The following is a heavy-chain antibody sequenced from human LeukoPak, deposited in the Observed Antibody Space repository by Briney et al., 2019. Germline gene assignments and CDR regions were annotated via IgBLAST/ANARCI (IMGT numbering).Heavy chain of an antibody. CDR1: GGSISSSSYY. Sequence: SETLSLTCTVSGGSISSSSYYWGWIRQPPGKGLEWIGSIYYSGSTYYNPSLKSRVTISVDTSKNQFSLKLSSVTAADTAVYCCARHGSLHRVGARNVRGWFDPWGQGTLVTVSS. CDR3: ARHGSLHRVGARNVRGWFDP. D-gene: IGHD3-10*01. CDR2: IYYSGST. J-gene: IGHJ5*02. V-gene: IGHV4-39*01.